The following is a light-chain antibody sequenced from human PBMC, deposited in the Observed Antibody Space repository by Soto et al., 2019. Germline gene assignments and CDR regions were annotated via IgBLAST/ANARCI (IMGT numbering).Light chain of an antibody. CDR2: EVS. Sequence: QSALTQPASVSGSPGQSITISCTGTSRDVGGYNYVSWHQQHPGKAPKVIITEVSNRPSGVSNRFSGSKSGNTASLTISGLQAEDEADYYCSSYTSSSTKVFRTGTQPTVL. CDR1: SRDVGGYNY. J-gene: IGLJ1*01. CDR3: SSYTSSSTKV. V-gene: IGLV2-14*01.